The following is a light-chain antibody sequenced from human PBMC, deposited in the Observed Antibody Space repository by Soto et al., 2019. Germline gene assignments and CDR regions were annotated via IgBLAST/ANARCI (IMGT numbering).Light chain of an antibody. Sequence: ELVLTQSPGTLSLSPGEIATLSFSASQTIDSSYLAWLRQKPGQAPRLLIYAASSRPTGIPDRFSGSGSGTDFTLTISRLEPEDFAVYYCQYYVTSPTFGGGTKVDI. CDR2: AAS. J-gene: IGKJ4*01. CDR3: QYYVTSPT. CDR1: QTIDSSY. V-gene: IGKV3-20*01.